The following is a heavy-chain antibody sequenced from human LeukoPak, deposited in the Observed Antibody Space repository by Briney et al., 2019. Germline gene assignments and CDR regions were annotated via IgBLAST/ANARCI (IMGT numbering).Heavy chain of an antibody. Sequence: SETLSLTCTVSGGSISSSSYYWGWIRQPPGKGLEWIGRIYTSGSTNYNPSLKSRVTMSVDTSKNQFSLKLSSVTAADTAVYYCARVTYSSSSISLDAFDIWGQGTMVTVSS. J-gene: IGHJ3*02. CDR3: ARVTYSSSSISLDAFDI. D-gene: IGHD6-6*01. CDR2: IYTSGST. CDR1: GGSISSSSYY. V-gene: IGHV4-39*07.